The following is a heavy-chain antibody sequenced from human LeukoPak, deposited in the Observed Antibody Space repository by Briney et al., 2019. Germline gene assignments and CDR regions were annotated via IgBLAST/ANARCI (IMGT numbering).Heavy chain of an antibody. CDR2: IYYSGST. CDR3: ARVQGRRDYFDY. V-gene: IGHV4-39*07. CDR1: GGSISSSSYY. Sequence: PSETLSLTCTVSGGSISSSSYYWGWIRQPPGKGLEWIGSIYYSGSTYYNPSLKSRVTISVDTSKNQFSLKLSSVTAADTAVYYCARVQGRRDYFDYWGQGTLVTVSS. J-gene: IGHJ4*02.